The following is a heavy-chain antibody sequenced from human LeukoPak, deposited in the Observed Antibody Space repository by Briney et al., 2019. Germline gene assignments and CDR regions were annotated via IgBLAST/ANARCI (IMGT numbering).Heavy chain of an antibody. J-gene: IGHJ4*02. CDR1: GFTFSSYG. D-gene: IGHD2-15*01. CDR3: ARSDCSGGSCYPDY. Sequence: PGGSLRLSCAASGFTFSSYGMHWVRQAPGKGLEWVAVISYDGSNKYYADSVKGRFTISRDNSKNTLYLQMNSLRAEDTAVYYCARSDCSGGSCYPDYWGQGTLVTVSS. V-gene: IGHV3-30*06. CDR2: ISYDGSNK.